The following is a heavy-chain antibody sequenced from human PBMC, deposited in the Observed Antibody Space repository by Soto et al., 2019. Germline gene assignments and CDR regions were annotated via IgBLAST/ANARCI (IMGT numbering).Heavy chain of an antibody. V-gene: IGHV4-39*01. CDR1: GVSISSSSYY. Sequence: SETLSLTCTVSGVSISSSSYYWGWIRQPPGKGLEWIGSIYYSGSTYYNPSLKSRVTISVDTSKNQFSLKLSSVTAADTAVYYCASQRRDDYSNLFDYWGQGTLVTVSS. D-gene: IGHD4-4*01. J-gene: IGHJ4*02. CDR3: ASQRRDDYSNLFDY. CDR2: IYYSGST.